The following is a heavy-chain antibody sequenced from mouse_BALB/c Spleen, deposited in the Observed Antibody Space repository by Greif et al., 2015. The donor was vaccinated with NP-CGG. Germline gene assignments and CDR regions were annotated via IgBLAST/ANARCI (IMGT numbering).Heavy chain of an antibody. D-gene: IGHD3-2*01. J-gene: IGHJ2*01. CDR1: GYTFTSYW. Sequence: QVQLKQSGAELAKPGASVKKSCKASGYTFTSYWMHWVTQRTGQGLEWIGYINPSTGYTESNPKFKDKATLTADKSSSTAYMQRSSRTSEDSASYCCARRGQRGPLVDFGGQGTTLTVS. CDR2: INPSTGYT. V-gene: IGHV1-7*01. CDR3: ARRGQRGPLVDF.